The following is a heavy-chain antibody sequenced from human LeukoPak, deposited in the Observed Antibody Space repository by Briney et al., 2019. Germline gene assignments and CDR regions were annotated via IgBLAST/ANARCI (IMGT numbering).Heavy chain of an antibody. CDR3: ARDLTHYDYVWGSYRYTGHDY. V-gene: IGHV3-20*04. J-gene: IGHJ4*02. CDR2: INWNGGST. CDR1: GFTFDDYG. Sequence: GGFLRLSCAASGFTFDDYGMSWVRQAPGKGLEWVSGINWNGGSTGYADSVKGRFTISRDNAKNSLYLQMNSLRAEDTALYYCARDLTHYDYVWGSYRYTGHDYWGQGTLVTVSS. D-gene: IGHD3-16*02.